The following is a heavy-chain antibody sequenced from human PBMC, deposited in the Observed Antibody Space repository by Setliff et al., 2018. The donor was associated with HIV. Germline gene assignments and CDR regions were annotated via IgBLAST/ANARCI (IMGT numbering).Heavy chain of an antibody. CDR3: ARDGFWSGYIDY. CDR2: IYHSEST. D-gene: IGHD3-3*01. Sequence: SETLSLTCAVSGYSISSGYYWGWIRQPPGKGLEWIGSIYHSESTYYNPYLKSRVTMSVDTSKNQFSLKLSSVTAADTAVYYCARDGFWSGYIDYWGQGTLVTVSS. V-gene: IGHV4-38-2*02. J-gene: IGHJ4*02. CDR1: GYSISSGYY.